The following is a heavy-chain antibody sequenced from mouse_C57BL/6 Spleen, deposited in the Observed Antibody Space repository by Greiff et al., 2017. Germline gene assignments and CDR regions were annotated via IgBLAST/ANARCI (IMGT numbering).Heavy chain of an antibody. CDR3: ARCLYDGYYQYAMDY. CDR1: GYTFTSYW. CDR2: IYPGSGST. V-gene: IGHV1-55*01. Sequence: QVQLQQPGAELVKPGASVKMSCKASGYTFTSYWITWVKQRPGQGLEWIGDIYPGSGSTNYNEKFKSKATLTVDTSSSTAYMQLSSLTSEDSAVYYCARCLYDGYYQYAMDYWGQGTSVTVSS. J-gene: IGHJ4*01. D-gene: IGHD2-3*01.